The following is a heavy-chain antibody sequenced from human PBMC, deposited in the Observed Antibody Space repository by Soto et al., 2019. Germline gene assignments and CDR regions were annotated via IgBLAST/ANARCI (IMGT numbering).Heavy chain of an antibody. D-gene: IGHD2-15*01. CDR2: ISYDGSNK. CDR1: GFTFSSYA. Sequence: QVQLVESGGGVVQPGRSLRLSCAASGFTFSSYAMHWVRQAPGKGLEWVAVISYDGSNKYYADSVKGRFTISRDNSKNTLYLQMNSLRAEDTDVYYCARDCSGGSCYSPYFDYWGQGTLVTVSS. V-gene: IGHV3-30-3*01. CDR3: ARDCSGGSCYSPYFDY. J-gene: IGHJ4*02.